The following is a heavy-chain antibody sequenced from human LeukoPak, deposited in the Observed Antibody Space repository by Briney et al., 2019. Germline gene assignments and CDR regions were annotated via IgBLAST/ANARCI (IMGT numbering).Heavy chain of an antibody. Sequence: ASVKVSCKASGYTFTDYGINWVRQAPGQGLEWMGWINPFSDNRNCAQNLQGRVTMTTDTSTSTAYMQLRSLRSDDTALYYCARGGVGFRGWELLHSNDYWGQGTLVTVSS. V-gene: IGHV1-18*01. D-gene: IGHD1-26*01. CDR2: INPFSDNR. J-gene: IGHJ4*02. CDR3: ARGGVGFRGWELLHSNDY. CDR1: GYTFTDYG.